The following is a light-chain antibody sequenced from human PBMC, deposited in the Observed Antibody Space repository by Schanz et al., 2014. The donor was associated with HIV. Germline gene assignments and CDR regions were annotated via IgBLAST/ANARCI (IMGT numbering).Light chain of an antibody. CDR3: QSYDSSLEGV. CDR2: GNN. V-gene: IGLV1-40*01. J-gene: IGLJ2*01. CDR1: SSNIGAGYD. Sequence: QSVLTQPPSVSGAPGQRVTISCTGSSSNIGAGYDVHWYQQLPGTAPKLLIYGNNNRPSGVPDRFSGSKSGTSASLAITGLQAEDEADYYCQSYDSSLEGVFGGGTKLTVL.